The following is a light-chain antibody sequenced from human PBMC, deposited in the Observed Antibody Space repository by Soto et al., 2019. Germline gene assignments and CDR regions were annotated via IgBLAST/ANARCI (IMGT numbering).Light chain of an antibody. CDR2: GAS. J-gene: IGKJ1*01. CDR3: QQYNNWLWT. CDR1: LNISSN. Sequence: EIVMTQSPATLSVSPGERATLSCRASLNISSNLAWYQQKPGQAPRLLIDGASTRATGIPARFSGSGSGTEFTLTISSLQSEDFAVYYCQQYNNWLWTFGQGTKVEIK. V-gene: IGKV3-15*01.